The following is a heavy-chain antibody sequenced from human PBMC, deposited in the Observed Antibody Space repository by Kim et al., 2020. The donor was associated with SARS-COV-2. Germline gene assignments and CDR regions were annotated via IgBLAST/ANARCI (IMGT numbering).Heavy chain of an antibody. CDR2: IKSKTDGGTT. Sequence: GGSMRLSCAASGFTFSNAWMSWVRQAPGKGLEWVGRIKSKTDGGTTDYAAPVKGRFTISRDDSKNTLYLQMNSLKTEDTAVYSCTTGRRGILVDYWGQGTLLTVSS. D-gene: IGHD3-9*01. V-gene: IGHV3-15*01. J-gene: IGHJ4*02. CDR1: GFTFSNAW. CDR3: TTGRRGILVDY.